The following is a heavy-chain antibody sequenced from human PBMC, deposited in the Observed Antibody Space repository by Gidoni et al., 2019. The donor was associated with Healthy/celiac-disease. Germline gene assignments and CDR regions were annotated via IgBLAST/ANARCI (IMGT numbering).Heavy chain of an antibody. CDR1: GGSFSGYY. J-gene: IGHJ4*02. CDR2: INHSGST. CDR3: ARGRANYDILTGYFSVGGYYFDY. Sequence: QVQLQQWGAGLLKPSETLSLTCAVYGGSFSGYYWSWIRQPPGKGLEGIGEINHSGSTNYNPSLKSRVTISVDTSKNQFSLKLSSVTAADTAVYYCARGRANYDILTGYFSVGGYYFDYWGQGTLVTVSS. D-gene: IGHD3-9*01. V-gene: IGHV4-34*01.